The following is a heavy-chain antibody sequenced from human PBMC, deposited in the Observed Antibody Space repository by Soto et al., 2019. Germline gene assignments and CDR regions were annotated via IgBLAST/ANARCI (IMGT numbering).Heavy chain of an antibody. D-gene: IGHD3-22*01. CDR1: GGTFSSYT. V-gene: IGHV1-69*02. CDR2: IIPILGIA. J-gene: IGHJ2*01. CDR3: ASTYYDDSSGDSSWYFDL. Sequence: QVQLVQSGAEVKKPGSSVKVSCKASGGTFSSYTISWVRQAPGQGLEWMGRIIPILGIANYAQKFQGRVTITADKSTSTAYMELSSLRSEDTAVYYCASTYYDDSSGDSSWYFDLWGRGTLVTVSS.